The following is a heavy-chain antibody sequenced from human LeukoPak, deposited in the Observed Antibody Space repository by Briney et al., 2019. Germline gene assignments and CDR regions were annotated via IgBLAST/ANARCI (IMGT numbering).Heavy chain of an antibody. CDR1: GFTFSDYY. CDR3: AKDLDFWYFDL. J-gene: IGHJ2*01. CDR2: ISSSGSTI. Sequence: GGSLRLSCAASGFTFSDYYMSWIRQAPGKGLEWVSYISSSGSTIYYADSVKGRLTISRDNAKNSLYLQMNSLRAEDTAVYYCAKDLDFWYFDLWGRGTLVTVSS. V-gene: IGHV3-11*04.